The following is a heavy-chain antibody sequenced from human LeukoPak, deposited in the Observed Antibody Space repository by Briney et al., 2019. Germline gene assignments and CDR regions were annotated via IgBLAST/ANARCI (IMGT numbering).Heavy chain of an antibody. V-gene: IGHV1-69*06. CDR3: ARNTQVRGVINLRYGMDV. D-gene: IGHD3-10*01. J-gene: IGHJ6*04. Sequence: SVKVSCKASGGTFSSYAISWVRQAPGQGLEWMEGIIPIFGTANYAQKFQGRVTITADKSTSTAYMELSSLRSEDTAVYYCARNTQVRGVINLRYGMDVWGKGTTVTVSS. CDR2: IIPIFGTA. CDR1: GGTFSSYA.